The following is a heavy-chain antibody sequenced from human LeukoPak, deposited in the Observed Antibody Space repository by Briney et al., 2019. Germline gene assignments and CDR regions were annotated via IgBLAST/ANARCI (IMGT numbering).Heavy chain of an antibody. CDR2: ISSSSSTI. Sequence: GGSLRLSCAASGFTFSRYSMNWVRQAPGKGLEWVSYISSSSSTIYYADSVKGRFTISRDNAKNSLYLQMNSLRADDTAVYYCARAPRNSSTMLDYWGQGTLVTVSS. CDR1: GFTFSRYS. D-gene: IGHD6-13*01. V-gene: IGHV3-48*01. J-gene: IGHJ4*02. CDR3: ARAPRNSSTMLDY.